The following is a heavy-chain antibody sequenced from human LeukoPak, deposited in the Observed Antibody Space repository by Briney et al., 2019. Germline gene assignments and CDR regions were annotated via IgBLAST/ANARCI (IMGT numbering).Heavy chain of an antibody. D-gene: IGHD1-1*01. J-gene: IGHJ4*02. Sequence: PGGSLRLSCAASEFTFSSYGMSWVRQAPGKGLEWVSAISGSGGSTYYADSVKGRFTISRDNSKNTLYLQMNSLRAEDTAVYYCAKTTGTDRTRPDYWGQGTLVTVSS. CDR1: EFTFSSYG. V-gene: IGHV3-23*01. CDR2: ISGSGGST. CDR3: AKTTGTDRTRPDY.